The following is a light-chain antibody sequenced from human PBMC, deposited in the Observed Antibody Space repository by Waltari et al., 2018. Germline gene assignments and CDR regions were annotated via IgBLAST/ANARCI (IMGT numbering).Light chain of an antibody. CDR3: QQKDT. Sequence: DIQMTQSPSSLSASVGDRVTITCRASQSISSYLNWYQQKPGKAPKLLIYAASSLQSGVPSRFSGSGSGTDFPLTISSLQPEDFATYYCQQKDTFGQGTKLEIK. CDR1: QSISSY. J-gene: IGKJ2*01. CDR2: AAS. V-gene: IGKV1-39*01.